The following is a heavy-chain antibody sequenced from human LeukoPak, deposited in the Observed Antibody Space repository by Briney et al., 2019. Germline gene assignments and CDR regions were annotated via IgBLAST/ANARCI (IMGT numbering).Heavy chain of an antibody. CDR3: ATLIAVAGTEDY. CDR2: ISSSGSTI. Sequence: GGSLRLSCVVSGFTFSSYEINWVRQAPGKGLEWVSYISSSGSTIYYADSVKGRFTISRDNAKNSLYLQMNSLRAEDTAVYYCATLIAVAGTEDYWGQGTLVTVSS. D-gene: IGHD6-19*01. V-gene: IGHV3-48*03. CDR1: GFTFSSYE. J-gene: IGHJ4*02.